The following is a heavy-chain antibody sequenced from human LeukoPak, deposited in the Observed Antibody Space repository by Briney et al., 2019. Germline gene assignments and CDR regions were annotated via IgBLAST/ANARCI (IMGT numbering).Heavy chain of an antibody. D-gene: IGHD6-6*01. CDR3: ARGRIAARIANWFDP. Sequence: ASVKVSCKASGYTFTGYYMHWVRQAPGQGLEWMGWINPNSGGTNYAQKFQGRVTITADKSTSTAYMELSSLRSEDTAVYYCARGRIAARIANWFDPWGQGTLVTVSS. CDR1: GYTFTGYY. J-gene: IGHJ5*02. V-gene: IGHV1-2*02. CDR2: INPNSGGT.